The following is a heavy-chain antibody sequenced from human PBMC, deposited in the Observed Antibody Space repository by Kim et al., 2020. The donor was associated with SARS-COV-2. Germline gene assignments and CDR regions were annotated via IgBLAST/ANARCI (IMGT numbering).Heavy chain of an antibody. Sequence: YAQKFQGRVTMTRDTSISTAYMELSRLRSDDTAVYYCARESVYSNYGPDYWGQGTLVTVSS. CDR3: ARESVYSNYGPDY. D-gene: IGHD4-4*01. J-gene: IGHJ4*02. V-gene: IGHV1-2*02.